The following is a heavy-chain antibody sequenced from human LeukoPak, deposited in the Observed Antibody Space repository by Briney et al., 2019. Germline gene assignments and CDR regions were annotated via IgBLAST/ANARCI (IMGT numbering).Heavy chain of an antibody. V-gene: IGHV1-69*13. J-gene: IGHJ4*02. CDR1: GGTFSSYA. D-gene: IGHD3-3*01. Sequence: ASVKVSCKASGGTFSSYAISWVRQAPGQGLEWMGGIIPIFGTANYAQKFQGRVTITADESTSTAYMELSSLRSGDTAVYYCARSSYDFWSGYYPYWGQGTLVTVSS. CDR2: IIPIFGTA. CDR3: ARSSYDFWSGYYPY.